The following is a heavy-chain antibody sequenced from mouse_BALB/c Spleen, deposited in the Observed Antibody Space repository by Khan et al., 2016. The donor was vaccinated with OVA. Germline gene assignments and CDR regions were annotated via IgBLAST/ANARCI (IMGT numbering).Heavy chain of an antibody. J-gene: IGHJ4*01. Sequence: QVQLKESGPGLVAPSQSLSISCTVSGFSLSSYNIHWVRQPPGKGLEWLGMIWGGGGTDYNSTLYSRLSISTDNSKSQVFLKINDLQTDDTAMYYCARAYYRYDGYYAMDYWGQGTSVTVSS. D-gene: IGHD2-14*01. CDR3: ARAYYRYDGYYAMDY. V-gene: IGHV2-6-4*01. CDR2: IWGGGGT. CDR1: GFSLSSYN.